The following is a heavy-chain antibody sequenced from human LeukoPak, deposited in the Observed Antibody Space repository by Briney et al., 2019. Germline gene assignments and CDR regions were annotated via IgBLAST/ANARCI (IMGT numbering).Heavy chain of an antibody. V-gene: IGHV4-4*07. CDR1: GGSISSYY. CDR3: ARDKRLWFGEAHLTYYYYGMDV. J-gene: IGHJ6*02. Sequence: SETLSPTCTVSGGSISSYYWSWIRQPAGKGLEWIGRIYTSGSTNYNPSLKSRVTMSVDTSKNQFSQKLSSVTAADTAVYYCARDKRLWFGEAHLTYYYYGMDVWGQGTTVTVSS. D-gene: IGHD3-10*01. CDR2: IYTSGST.